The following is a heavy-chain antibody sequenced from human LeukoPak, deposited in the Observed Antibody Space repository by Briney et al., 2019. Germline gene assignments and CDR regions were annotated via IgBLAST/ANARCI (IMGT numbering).Heavy chain of an antibody. J-gene: IGHJ4*02. CDR1: GYTFTNYY. CDR2: INPNGGVT. D-gene: IGHD3-16*01. Sequence: ASVKVSCKASGYTFTNYYIHWVRQAPGQGLQWMGWINPNGGVTNYAQKFQGRVTITRDTSITTAYMELSRLRSDDTAMYYCARGGSLVFGVLNDWGQGTLVTVSS. CDR3: ARGGSLVFGVLND. V-gene: IGHV1-2*02.